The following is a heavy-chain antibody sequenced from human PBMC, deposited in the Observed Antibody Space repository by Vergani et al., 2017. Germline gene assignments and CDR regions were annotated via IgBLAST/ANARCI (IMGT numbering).Heavy chain of an antibody. D-gene: IGHD3-22*01. V-gene: IGHV3-21*06. J-gene: IGHJ4*02. CDR3: ARKKYYDSKDYYQVEPFDY. CDR1: GFSFSTYS. Sequence: EVQLQESGGGLVKPGGSLRVSCAASGFSFSTYSINWVRQAPGKGLEWVSSISGRSNYIYYADSLTGRFTISRDNSKNSVYLQMNSLRAEDTAIYYCARKKYYDSKDYYQVEPFDYWGQGTLVTVSS. CDR2: ISGRSNYI.